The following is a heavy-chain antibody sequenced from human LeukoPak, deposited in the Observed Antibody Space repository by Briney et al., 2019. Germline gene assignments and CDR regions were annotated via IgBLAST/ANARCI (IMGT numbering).Heavy chain of an antibody. J-gene: IGHJ3*02. V-gene: IGHV3-21*01. Sequence: PGGSLRLSCAASGFTFSSYGMHWVRQAPGKGLEWVSSISSSSSYIYYADSVKGRFTISRDNAKNSLYLQMNSLRAEDTAVYYCARGVYDILTGSDAFDIWGQGTMVTVSS. CDR2: ISSSSSYI. D-gene: IGHD3-9*01. CDR1: GFTFSSYG. CDR3: ARGVYDILTGSDAFDI.